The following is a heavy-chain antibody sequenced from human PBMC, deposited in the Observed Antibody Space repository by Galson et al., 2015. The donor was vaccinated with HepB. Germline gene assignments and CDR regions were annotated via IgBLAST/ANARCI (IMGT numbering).Heavy chain of an antibody. J-gene: IGHJ4*02. D-gene: IGHD2-15*01. CDR2: ISSSSSTI. V-gene: IGHV3-48*02. Sequence: SLRLSCAASGFTFSSYSMNWVRQAPGKGLEWVSYISSSSSTIYYADSVKGRFTISRDNAKNSLYLQMNSLRDEDTAVYYCARDHPLYGYCSGGSCYSGDYFDYWGQGTLVTVSS. CDR3: ARDHPLYGYCSGGSCYSGDYFDY. CDR1: GFTFSSYS.